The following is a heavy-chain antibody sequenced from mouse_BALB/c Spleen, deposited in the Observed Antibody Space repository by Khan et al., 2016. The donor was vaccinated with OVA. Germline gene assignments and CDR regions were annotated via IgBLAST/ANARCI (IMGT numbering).Heavy chain of an antibody. J-gene: IGHJ3*01. CDR3: ARDTTATPY. Sequence: VELVESGPGLVAPSQSLSITCTVSGFSLTSYGVHWVRQPPGKGLEWLGIIWADGSTNYNSALMSRLSISQDNSKSQVFLKMNSLQTDDTAMYYCARDTTATPYWGQGTLVTVSA. CDR2: IWADGST. V-gene: IGHV2-9*02. D-gene: IGHD1-2*01. CDR1: GFSLTSYG.